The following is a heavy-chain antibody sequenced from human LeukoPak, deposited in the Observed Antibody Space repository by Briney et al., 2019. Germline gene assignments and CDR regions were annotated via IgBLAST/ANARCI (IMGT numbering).Heavy chain of an antibody. J-gene: IGHJ4*02. CDR1: GFTFSSYFW. CDR2: IRSDGGSS. CDR3: VRDLDLGGYSSFVS. V-gene: IGHV3-74*01. Sequence: GGSLRLSCAASGFTFSSYFWMHWVRQAPGKGLVWVSRIRSDGGSSTYADSVKGRFTISRDNAKNTLYLEMNILRAEDTAVYYCVRDLDLGGYSSFVSWGQGTLVTVSS. D-gene: IGHD2-15*01.